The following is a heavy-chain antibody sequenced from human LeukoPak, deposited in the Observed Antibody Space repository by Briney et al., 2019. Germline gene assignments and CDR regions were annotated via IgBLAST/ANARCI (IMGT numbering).Heavy chain of an antibody. Sequence: GGSLRLSCAASGSTFNTSNMNWVRQAPGKGLEWISYISSSGRTIYYADSVKGRFTISRDNAKDSLFLQMNSLGDEDTAVYYCARVETPTFYDAFDLWGQGTMVTVSS. CDR2: ISSSGRTI. CDR1: GSTFNTSN. D-gene: IGHD2/OR15-2a*01. CDR3: ARVETPTFYDAFDL. J-gene: IGHJ3*01. V-gene: IGHV3-48*02.